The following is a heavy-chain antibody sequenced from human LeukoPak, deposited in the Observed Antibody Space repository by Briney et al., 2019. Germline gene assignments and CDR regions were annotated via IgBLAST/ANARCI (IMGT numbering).Heavy chain of an antibody. V-gene: IGHV3-48*03. CDR2: IISSGSTI. J-gene: IGHJ6*04. Sequence: GGSLRLSFAASGFTFSSYEMNWVRQAPGKGLEWVSYIISSGSTIYYADSVKGRFTISRDNAKNSLYLQMNSLRAEDTAVYYCAELGITMIGGVWGKGTTVTISS. D-gene: IGHD3-10*02. CDR1: GFTFSSYE. CDR3: AELGITMIGGV.